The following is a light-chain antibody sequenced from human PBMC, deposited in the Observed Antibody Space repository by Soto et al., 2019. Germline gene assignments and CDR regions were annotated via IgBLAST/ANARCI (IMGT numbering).Light chain of an antibody. V-gene: IGKV3-20*01. CDR1: QTFSNSF. J-gene: IGKJ5*01. Sequence: EIVLTQSAGTLSLSPGERATLSCRASQTFSNSFLSWCQQIPGQAPRLLIYGASMRATGIPDRFSGSGSGTDFTLTISRLEPEDFAVYYCQQCGSSSTFGQRTRLEI. CDR2: GAS. CDR3: QQCGSSST.